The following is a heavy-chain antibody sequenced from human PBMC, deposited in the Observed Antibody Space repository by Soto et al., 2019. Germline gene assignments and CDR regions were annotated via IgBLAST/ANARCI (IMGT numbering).Heavy chain of an antibody. V-gene: IGHV3-53*04. CDR3: ARGRSSRWWFDT. CDR1: GLTVSSNY. D-gene: IGHD2-15*01. J-gene: IGHJ5*02. CDR2: IYSGGTT. Sequence: EVQLVESGGGLVQPGGSLRLSCAASGLTVSSNYMTWVRRAPGKGLDWVSVIYSGGTTYYADSVKGRFTISRHNSKNTLYLQMNSLRPEDTAVYYCARGRSSRWWFDTWGQGTLVTVSS.